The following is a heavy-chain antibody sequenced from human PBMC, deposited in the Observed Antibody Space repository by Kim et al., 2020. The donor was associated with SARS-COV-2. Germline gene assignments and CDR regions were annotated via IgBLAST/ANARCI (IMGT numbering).Heavy chain of an antibody. CDR3: ARDPSGMSGVDY. V-gene: IGHV4-30-4*01. J-gene: IGHJ4*02. D-gene: IGHD3-10*01. CDR1: GGSISSRHYY. Sequence: SETLSRTCTVSGGSISSRHYYWSWIRQSPGKGLEWIGYIFHSGTTYYNPSLMSRVTISVDTSKNQFSLKLTSVTAADTAIYFCARDPSGMSGVDYWGQG. CDR2: IFHSGTT.